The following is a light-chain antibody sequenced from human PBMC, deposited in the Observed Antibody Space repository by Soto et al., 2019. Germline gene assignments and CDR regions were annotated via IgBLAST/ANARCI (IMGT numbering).Light chain of an antibody. CDR3: QQTYTIPWT. J-gene: IGKJ1*01. Sequence: DIQMTQSPSSVSASVGDRITITCRTSQSFSNYLTWYQHKPGKAPKLLIYSATVLQSGVPSRFSGSGSGTDFTLTISRLQPEHSATYYCQQTYTIPWTFGQGTRVEIK. CDR2: SAT. V-gene: IGKV1-39*01. CDR1: QSFSNY.